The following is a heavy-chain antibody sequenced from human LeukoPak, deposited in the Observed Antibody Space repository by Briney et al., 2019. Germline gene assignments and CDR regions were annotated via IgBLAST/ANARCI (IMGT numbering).Heavy chain of an antibody. D-gene: IGHD3-22*01. Sequence: PGGSLRLSCAASGFTFSSYGMHWVRLAPGKGLEWVAVIWYDGSNKYYEDSVKGRFTISRDNSKNTLYLQMNSLRAEDTAVYYCARDYDSSGYSPSNWGQGTLVTVSS. CDR2: IWYDGSNK. V-gene: IGHV3-33*01. CDR3: ARDYDSSGYSPSN. J-gene: IGHJ4*02. CDR1: GFTFSSYG.